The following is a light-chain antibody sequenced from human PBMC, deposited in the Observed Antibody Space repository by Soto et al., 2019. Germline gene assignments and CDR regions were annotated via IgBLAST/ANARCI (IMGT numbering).Light chain of an antibody. CDR2: ANN. J-gene: IGLJ2*01. CDR3: AAWDGSLNGVI. V-gene: IGLV1-44*01. CDR1: TSNIGTHS. Sequence: QSVLTQPSSASGTPGQRVTISCSGSTSNIGTHSVNWYQQLPGTAPKLLIYANNQRPSGVPDRFSGSKSGTSASLAISGLQSEDEADYYCAAWDGSLNGVIFGGGTKLTVL.